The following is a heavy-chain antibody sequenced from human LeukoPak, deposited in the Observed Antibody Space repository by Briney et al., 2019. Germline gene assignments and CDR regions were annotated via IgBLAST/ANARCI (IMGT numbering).Heavy chain of an antibody. CDR3: ARDSSGYLYYHYFDY. D-gene: IGHD3-22*01. V-gene: IGHV1-69*04. Sequence: SVKVSCKASGGTFSSYAISWVRQAPGQGLEWMGRIIPILGIANYAQKFQGRVTMTEDTSTDTAYMELSSLRSEDTAVYYCARDSSGYLYYHYFDYWGQGTLVTVSS. CDR1: GGTFSSYA. CDR2: IIPILGIA. J-gene: IGHJ4*02.